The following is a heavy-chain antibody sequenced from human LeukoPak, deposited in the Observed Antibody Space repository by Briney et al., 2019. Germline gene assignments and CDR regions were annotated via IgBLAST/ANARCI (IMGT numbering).Heavy chain of an antibody. D-gene: IGHD3-10*01. J-gene: IGHJ5*02. CDR3: ARSYYGSGSYH. CDR2: INPSGGST. V-gene: IGHV1-46*01. Sequence: ASVKVSCKASGYTFTSYYMHWVRQAPGQGLEWMGIINPSGGSTSYAQKFQGRVTMTTDASTSTAYMELRSLRSDDTAVYYCARSYYGSGSYHWGQGTLVTVSS. CDR1: GYTFTSYY.